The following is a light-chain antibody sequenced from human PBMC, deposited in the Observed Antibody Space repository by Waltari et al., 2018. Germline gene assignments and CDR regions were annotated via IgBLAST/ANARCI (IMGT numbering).Light chain of an antibody. CDR2: QAN. V-gene: IGLV3-1*01. Sequence: FALSQPPSVSVSPGQTASITCSADNLGDKFASWYQQKPGQSPLLVIYQANRRPSGIPGLFSGSNSGNTATLTISGPQAVDEADYYCQAWDSSTYVVFGGGTKLTVL. CDR1: NLGDKF. J-gene: IGLJ2*01. CDR3: QAWDSSTYVV.